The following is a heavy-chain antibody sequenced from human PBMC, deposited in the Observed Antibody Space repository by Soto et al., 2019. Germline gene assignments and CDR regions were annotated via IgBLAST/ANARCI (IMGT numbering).Heavy chain of an antibody. J-gene: IGHJ1*01. V-gene: IGHV4-31*03. CDR2: IYYTGST. Sequence: QVQLQESGPGLVKPSQTLSLTCTVSGGSISSGAYYWSWIRQHPGKGLEWIGYIYYTGSTYYNPSLKSRVTISVDTSKNQFSLKLSSVTAADTAVYYCARDGGRYDSSGYRPVDFQHWGQGTLVTVSS. D-gene: IGHD3-22*01. CDR1: GGSISSGAYY. CDR3: ARDGGRYDSSGYRPVDFQH.